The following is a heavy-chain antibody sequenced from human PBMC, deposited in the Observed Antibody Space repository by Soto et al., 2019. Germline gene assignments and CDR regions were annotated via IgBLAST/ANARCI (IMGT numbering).Heavy chain of an antibody. Sequence: EVQLLESGGGLVQPGGSLRLSCAASGFTFSSYAMSWVRQAPGKGLEWVSAISGSGGSTYYADSVKGRFTISRDNSKNTLYLQMNSLRAEDTAVYYGAKELAIMEYARGAFDIWGQGTMVTVSS. CDR1: GFTFSSYA. D-gene: IGHD2-8*01. J-gene: IGHJ3*02. V-gene: IGHV3-23*01. CDR2: ISGSGGST. CDR3: AKELAIMEYARGAFDI.